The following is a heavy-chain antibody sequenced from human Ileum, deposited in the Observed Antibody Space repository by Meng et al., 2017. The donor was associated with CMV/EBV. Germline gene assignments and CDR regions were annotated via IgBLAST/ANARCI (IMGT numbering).Heavy chain of an antibody. Sequence: ASVKVSCKASGYTFTGYYMHWVRQAPGQGLEWMGWINPNSGGTNYAQKFQGRVTMTRDTSISTAYMELSRLRSDDMAVYYCARDPSRGVIIKGFDYWGQGTLVTVSS. CDR2: INPNSGGT. D-gene: IGHD3-10*01. J-gene: IGHJ4*02. CDR3: ARDPSRGVIIKGFDY. CDR1: GYTFTGYY. V-gene: IGHV1-2*02.